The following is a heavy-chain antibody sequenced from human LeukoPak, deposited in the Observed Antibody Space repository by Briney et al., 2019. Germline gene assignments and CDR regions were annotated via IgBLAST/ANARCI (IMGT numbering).Heavy chain of an antibody. Sequence: ASVKVSCKASGYTFTSYYMHWVRQAPGQGLEWMGGIIPIFGTANYAQKFQGRVTITAYESTSTAYMELSSLRSEDTAVYYCARGPQAYCGGDCYSAEYFQHWGQGTLVTVSS. D-gene: IGHD2-21*02. CDR2: IIPIFGTA. V-gene: IGHV1-69*13. CDR3: ARGPQAYCGGDCYSAEYFQH. CDR1: GYTFTSYY. J-gene: IGHJ1*01.